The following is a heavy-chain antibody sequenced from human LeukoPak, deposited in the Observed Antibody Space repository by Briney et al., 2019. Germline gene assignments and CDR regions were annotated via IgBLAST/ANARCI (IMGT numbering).Heavy chain of an antibody. CDR3: ARGYSGHVR. CDR1: GYTFTSYA. V-gene: IGHV1-8*02. J-gene: IGHJ4*02. Sequence: GASVKVSCKASGYTFTSYAMNWVRQAPGQGLEWMGWMNPNSGNTGYAQKFQGRVTMTRNTSISTAYMELSSLRSADPAVYYWARGYSGHVRWGQGTLVTVSS. CDR2: MNPNSGNT. D-gene: IGHD5-12*01.